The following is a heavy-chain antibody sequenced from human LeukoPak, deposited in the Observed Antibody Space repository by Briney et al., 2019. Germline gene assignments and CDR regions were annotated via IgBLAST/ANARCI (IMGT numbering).Heavy chain of an antibody. CDR1: GGSISSYY. V-gene: IGHV4-59*01. Sequence: SETLSLTCTVSGGSISSYYWSWIRQPPEKGLDWIGYMYSSGSTNYSPSLKSRVTISEDTFKNQFSLKLTSVTAADTAAYYCARHSAHSSTNDAFDIWGQGTMVIVSS. D-gene: IGHD6-13*01. CDR2: MYSSGST. CDR3: ARHSAHSSTNDAFDI. J-gene: IGHJ3*02.